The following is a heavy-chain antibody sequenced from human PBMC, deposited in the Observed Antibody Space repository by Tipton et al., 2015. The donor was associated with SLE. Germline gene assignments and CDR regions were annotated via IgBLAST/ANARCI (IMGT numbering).Heavy chain of an antibody. J-gene: IGHJ3*01. Sequence: TLSLTCSVSGGSINSHYRSWVRQSPGQGLEWIGYVYSNGNTKYNAALKSRVTISAGPSENQLSLTLTSVTAADTAIYYCARGNMVAFGGAAAFDLWGQGTTIIVSS. V-gene: IGHV4-59*11. CDR3: ARGNMVAFGGAAAFDL. CDR2: VYSNGNT. D-gene: IGHD3-16*01. CDR1: GGSINSHY.